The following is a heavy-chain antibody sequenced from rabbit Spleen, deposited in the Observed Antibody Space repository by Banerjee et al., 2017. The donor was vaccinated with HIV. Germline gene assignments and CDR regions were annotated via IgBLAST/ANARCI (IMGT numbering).Heavy chain of an antibody. D-gene: IGHD8-1*01. CDR3: ATDTGSSFSSYGMGL. CDR1: GYDFSSYYM. CDR2: IDPFFGTT. Sequence: EQLKESGGGLVQPGGSLKLSCKGSGYDFSSYYMSWVRQAPGKGLEWIGSIDPFFGTTFYASLVNGRFTCSKSSSATVTLQMTSLTVADSATYFCATDTGSSFSSYGMGLWGQGTLVTVS. J-gene: IGHJ6*01. V-gene: IGHV1S45*01.